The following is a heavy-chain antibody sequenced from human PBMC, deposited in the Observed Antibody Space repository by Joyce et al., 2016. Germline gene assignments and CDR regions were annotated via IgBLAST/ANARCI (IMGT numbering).Heavy chain of an antibody. V-gene: IGHV3-23*04. CDR3: ARARTVQVTYTLRDGFDV. J-gene: IGHJ3*01. Sequence: EMQLEESGGTLVHPGGSLRLSCKVSYSLSNKNVMAWVRQAPGKWLEWVSAIGAYGGARYYADSVKGRFTVSRDNSENMMYLQMTSLQIEDTAIYYCARARTVQVTYTLRDGFDVWGQGTRVAVSS. D-gene: IGHD2-21*02. CDR2: IGAYGGAR. CDR1: YSLSNKNV.